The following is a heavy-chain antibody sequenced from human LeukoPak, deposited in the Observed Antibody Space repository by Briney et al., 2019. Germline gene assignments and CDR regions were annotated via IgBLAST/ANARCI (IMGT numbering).Heavy chain of an antibody. J-gene: IGHJ4*02. CDR2: ISAYNGNT. CDR3: ARGAHSGWSGRKWYYFDY. CDR1: GYTFTDYQ. V-gene: IGHV1-18*04. D-gene: IGHD6-19*01. Sequence: ASVKVSCKASGYTFTDYQLHWVRQAPGQGLEWMGWISAYNGNTNYAQKLQGRVTMTTDTSTSTAYMELRSLRSDDTAVYYCARGAHSGWSGRKWYYFDYWGQGTLVTVSS.